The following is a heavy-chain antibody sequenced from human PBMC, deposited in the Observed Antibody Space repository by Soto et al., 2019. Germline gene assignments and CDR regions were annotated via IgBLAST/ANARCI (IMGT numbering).Heavy chain of an antibody. CDR2: ISDYNGNT. J-gene: IGHJ3*02. CDR3: ARPKDSSGYYYGAFDI. Sequence: ASVKVSCKDSGYPLTSYGISWVRQAPGQGLEWMGWISDYNGNTNYAQKLTGRVTMTTDTSRSTAYMELRSLRSDDTAVYYCARPKDSSGYYYGAFDIWGQGTMVTVSS. V-gene: IGHV1-18*01. D-gene: IGHD3-22*01. CDR1: GYPLTSYG.